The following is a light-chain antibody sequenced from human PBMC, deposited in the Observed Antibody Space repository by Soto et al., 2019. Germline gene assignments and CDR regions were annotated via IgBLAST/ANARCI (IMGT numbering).Light chain of an antibody. CDR1: LGIGSD. CDR2: DAS. Sequence: DIQLTQSPSFLSASVGDRVTITCRASLGIGSDLVWYQQKPVKAPKLLIYDASNLQGGDFSRFSGSGSGTKFTITISSLQPEDFATSYCQQLNSYPLTFGGGTKVEIK. CDR3: QQLNSYPLT. V-gene: IGKV1-9*01. J-gene: IGKJ4*01.